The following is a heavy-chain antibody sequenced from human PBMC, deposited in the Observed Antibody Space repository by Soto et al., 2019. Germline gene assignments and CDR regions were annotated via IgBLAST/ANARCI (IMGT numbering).Heavy chain of an antibody. V-gene: IGHV4-39*01. CDR2: IYYSGST. CDR3: ARHWRDSGSYYDY. Sequence: SETLSLTCTVSGGSISSSSYYWGWIRQPPGKGLEWIGSIYYSGSTYYNPSLKSRVTISVDTSKNQFSLNLSSVTAADTAVYYCARHWRDSGSYYDYWGQGTLVTVSS. D-gene: IGHD1-26*01. J-gene: IGHJ4*02. CDR1: GGSISSSSYY.